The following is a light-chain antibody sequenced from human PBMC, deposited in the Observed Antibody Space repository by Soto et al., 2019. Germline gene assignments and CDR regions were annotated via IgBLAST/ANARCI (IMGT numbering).Light chain of an antibody. CDR1: QSVGSN. J-gene: IGKJ1*01. CDR2: GAS. V-gene: IGKV3-15*01. CDR3: QQYNERPPWT. Sequence: EIVLTQSPGTLSLSPWERATLSCRASQSVGSNVAWYQQKPGQGPRLLICGASSRATGIPARVSGSGSGTDFTLTISSLQSDDVGIYYCQQYNERPPWTFGQGTKVDIK.